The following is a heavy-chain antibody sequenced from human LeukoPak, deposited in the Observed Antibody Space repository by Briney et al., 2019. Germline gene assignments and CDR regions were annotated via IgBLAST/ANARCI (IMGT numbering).Heavy chain of an antibody. CDR1: GYNFIDKY. Sequence: ASVRVSCKASGYNFIDKYMHWVRQALGQGLEWMGWINPNNGGTNYAQKFEGRVTMTRDTSISTAYMELSSLRSDDTAVYYCAKAPDWGQGTLVTVSS. V-gene: IGHV1-2*02. CDR2: INPNNGGT. CDR3: AKAPD. J-gene: IGHJ4*02.